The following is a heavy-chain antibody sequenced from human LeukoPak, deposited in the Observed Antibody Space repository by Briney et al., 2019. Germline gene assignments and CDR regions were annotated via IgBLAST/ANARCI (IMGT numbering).Heavy chain of an antibody. V-gene: IGHV1-18*01. CDR1: GYTFTSYG. CDR2: ISAYNGNT. D-gene: IGHD2-15*01. CDR3: ARVLEEGYCSGGSCYLDY. J-gene: IGHJ4*02. Sequence: ASVKVSCKASGYTFTSYGISWVRQAPGQGLEWMGWISAYNGNTNYAQKLQGRVTMTTDTSTSTAYMELRSLRSDDTAVYYCARVLEEGYCSGGSCYLDYWGQGTLVTVSS.